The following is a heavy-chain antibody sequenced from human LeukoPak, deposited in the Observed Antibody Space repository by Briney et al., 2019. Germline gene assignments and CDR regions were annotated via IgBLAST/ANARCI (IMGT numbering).Heavy chain of an antibody. V-gene: IGHV5-51*01. J-gene: IGHJ6*03. CDR3: ARVGPVAEKIKSYYYMDV. CDR2: IYPGDSDT. D-gene: IGHD6-19*01. Sequence: GESLKISCKGSGYSFTSYWIGWVRQMPGKGLEWMGIIYPGDSDTRYSPSFQGQVTISADKSISTAYLQWSSLKASDTAMYYCARVGPVAEKIKSYYYMDVWGKGTTVTVSS. CDR1: GYSFTSYW.